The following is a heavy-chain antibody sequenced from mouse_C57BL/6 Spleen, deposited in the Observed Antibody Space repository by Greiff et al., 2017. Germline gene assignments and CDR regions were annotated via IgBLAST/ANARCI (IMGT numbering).Heavy chain of an antibody. V-gene: IGHV1-52*01. J-gene: IGHJ3*01. D-gene: IGHD1-1*01. Sequence: VQLQQPGAELVRPGSSVKLSCKASGYTFTSYWMHWVKQRPIQGLEWIGNIDPSDSATHYNQKFKDKATLTVDKSSITAYMPLSSLTSESSAFYYCARDGDDNGSSDWIAYWGQGTLVTVSA. CDR2: IDPSDSAT. CDR1: GYTFTSYW. CDR3: ARDGDDNGSSDWIAY.